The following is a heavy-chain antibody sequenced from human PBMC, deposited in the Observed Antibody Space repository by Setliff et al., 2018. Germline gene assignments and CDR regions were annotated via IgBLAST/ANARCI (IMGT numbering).Heavy chain of an antibody. Sequence: GASVKVSCKASGYPLTAYYIHWVRQAPGQGLEWMGWISPHTGVANYAQKFQGRVAMTRDTSINTAYMELSSLTSDDTAFYYCVRSGKFGMRFWFDQWGLGTLVTVSS. J-gene: IGHJ5*02. CDR3: VRSGKFGMRFWFDQ. CDR1: GYPLTAYY. V-gene: IGHV1-2*02. CDR2: ISPHTGVA. D-gene: IGHD1-26*01.